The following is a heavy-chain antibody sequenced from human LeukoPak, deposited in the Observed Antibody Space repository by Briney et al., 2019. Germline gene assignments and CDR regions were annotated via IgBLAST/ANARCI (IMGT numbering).Heavy chain of an antibody. Sequence: GGSLGLSCAASGFTFCSYGMHWVRQDPGKGLGWVAAISYDGSNKYYADSVKGRFTISRDNSKNTLYLQMNSLRAEDTAVYYCAKGPLRLGELSLNDWGQGTLVTVSS. CDR2: ISYDGSNK. CDR1: GFTFCSYG. CDR3: AKGPLRLGELSLND. V-gene: IGHV3-30*18. J-gene: IGHJ4*02. D-gene: IGHD3-16*02.